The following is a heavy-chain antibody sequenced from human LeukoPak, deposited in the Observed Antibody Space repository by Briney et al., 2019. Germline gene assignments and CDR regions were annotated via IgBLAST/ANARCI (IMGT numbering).Heavy chain of an antibody. CDR2: ISGSGGST. D-gene: IGHD3-10*01. CDR1: GFNFNSYA. Sequence: PGGSLRLSCAASGFNFNSYAMSWVRQAPGKGLEWVSLISGSGGSTYNADSVKGRFTISRDNSQNTLYLQMNSLRAEDTAVYYCAKDRHYYGSGSFYTYFDCWGQGTLVTVSS. CDR3: AKDRHYYGSGSFYTYFDC. V-gene: IGHV3-23*01. J-gene: IGHJ4*02.